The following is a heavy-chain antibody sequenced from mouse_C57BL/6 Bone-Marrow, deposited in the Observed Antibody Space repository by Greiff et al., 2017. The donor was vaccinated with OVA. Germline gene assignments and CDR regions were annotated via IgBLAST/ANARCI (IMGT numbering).Heavy chain of an antibody. J-gene: IGHJ3*01. Sequence: EVKVEESGGGLVKPGGSLKLSCAASGFTFSSYAMSWVRQTPEKRLEWVATISDGGSYTYYPDNVKGRFTISRDNAKNNLYLQMSHLKSEDTAMYYCARYDYDVRFAYWGQGTLVTVSA. D-gene: IGHD2-4*01. CDR1: GFTFSSYA. V-gene: IGHV5-4*03. CDR3: ARYDYDVRFAY. CDR2: ISDGGSYT.